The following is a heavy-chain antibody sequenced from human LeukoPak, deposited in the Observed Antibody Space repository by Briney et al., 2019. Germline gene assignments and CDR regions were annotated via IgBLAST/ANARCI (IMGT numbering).Heavy chain of an antibody. CDR3: ARWRVAGMGNWFDP. V-gene: IGHV4-4*07. Sequence: PSETLSLTCTVSGGSISSYYWSWIRQPAGKGLEWIGRIYTGGSTNYNPSLKSRVTMSVDTSKNQFSLKLSSVTAADTAVYYCARWRVAGMGNWFDPWGQGTLVTVSS. J-gene: IGHJ5*02. D-gene: IGHD2-15*01. CDR2: IYTGGST. CDR1: GGSISSYY.